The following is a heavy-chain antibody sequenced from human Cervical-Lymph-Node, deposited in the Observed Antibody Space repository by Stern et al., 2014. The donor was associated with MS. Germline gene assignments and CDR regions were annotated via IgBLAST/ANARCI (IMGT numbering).Heavy chain of an antibody. D-gene: IGHD3-16*02. Sequence: EVQLVESGGGSVQPGRSLRLSCAASGFTVDDCAMHWVRPAPGKGLEWVSGISWNSNNIGYADSVRGRFTISRDNAKNSLYLQMNGLRPEDTALYYCAKDISERHYYFDSWGEGTLVTVSS. CDR2: ISWNSNNI. V-gene: IGHV3-9*01. CDR3: AKDISERHYYFDS. CDR1: GFTVDDCA. J-gene: IGHJ4*02.